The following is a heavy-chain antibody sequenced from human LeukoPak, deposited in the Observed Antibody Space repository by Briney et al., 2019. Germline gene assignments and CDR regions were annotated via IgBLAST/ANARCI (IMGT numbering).Heavy chain of an antibody. V-gene: IGHV3-53*01. D-gene: IGHD3-10*01. J-gene: IGHJ5*02. CDR2: IYSGGST. Sequence: GGTLRLSCAASGFSVSSNYMSWVRQAPGEGLEWVSVIYSGGSTYYADSVKGRFTISRDNSKNTLYLQMSSLRAEDTAVYYCSRHRGLLWSATWGQGTLVTVSS. CDR3: SRHRGLLWSAT. CDR1: GFSVSSNY.